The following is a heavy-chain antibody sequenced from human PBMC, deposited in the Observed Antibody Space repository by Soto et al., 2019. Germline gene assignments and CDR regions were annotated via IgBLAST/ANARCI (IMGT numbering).Heavy chain of an antibody. J-gene: IGHJ4*02. Sequence: PSETLSLTCTVSGGSISSYYWSWIRQPPGKGLEWIGYIYYSGSTNYNPSPKSRVTISVDTSKNQFSLKLSSVTAADTAVYYCERRHPPGYYFDYWGQGTLVTVSS. CDR3: ERRHPPGYYFDY. V-gene: IGHV4-59*01. CDR2: IYYSGST. CDR1: GGSISSYY.